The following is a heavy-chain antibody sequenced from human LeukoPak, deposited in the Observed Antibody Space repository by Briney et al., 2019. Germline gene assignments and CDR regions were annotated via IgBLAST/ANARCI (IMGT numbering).Heavy chain of an antibody. CDR3: ARDSGPTRYYYDSSGYRPRYNWFDP. Sequence: SETLSLTCAVYGGSFSSYYWSWIRQPPGKGLEWIGYIYYSGSTNYNPSLKSRVTISVDTSKNQFSLKLSSVTAADTAVYYCARDSGPTRYYYDSSGYRPRYNWFDPWGQGTLVTVSS. CDR2: IYYSGST. V-gene: IGHV4-59*01. D-gene: IGHD3-22*01. J-gene: IGHJ5*02. CDR1: GGSFSSYY.